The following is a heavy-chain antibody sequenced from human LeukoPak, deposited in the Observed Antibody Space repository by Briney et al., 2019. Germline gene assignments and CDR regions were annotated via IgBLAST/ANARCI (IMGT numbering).Heavy chain of an antibody. J-gene: IGHJ4*02. CDR3: AKGPDCSSTSCYSLLGGYYFDY. Sequence: GRSLRLSFAASGFTFSSYAMHWVRQAPGKGLEWVAFIRYDGSNKYYADSVKGRFTISRDNSKNTLYLQMNSLRAEDTAVYYCAKGPDCSSTSCYSLLGGYYFDYWGQGTLVTVSS. CDR1: GFTFSSYA. CDR2: IRYDGSNK. D-gene: IGHD2-2*01. V-gene: IGHV3-30*02.